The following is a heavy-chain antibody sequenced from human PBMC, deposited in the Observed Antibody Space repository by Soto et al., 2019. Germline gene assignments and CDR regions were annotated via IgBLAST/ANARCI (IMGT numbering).Heavy chain of an antibody. D-gene: IGHD5-18*01. CDR1: GFIFSNYG. CDR3: AKDLGYSYGGFFDY. J-gene: IGHJ4*02. CDR2: VSSAGSTK. V-gene: IGHV3-30*18. Sequence: QVQLVESGGGVVQPERSLRLSCAASGFIFSNYGMHWVRQAPGKGLEWVEVVSSAGSTKYYADSVKGRFTISRDNSKNTVFLQMNSLRAEDTAVYYCAKDLGYSYGGFFDYWGQGTLVTVSS.